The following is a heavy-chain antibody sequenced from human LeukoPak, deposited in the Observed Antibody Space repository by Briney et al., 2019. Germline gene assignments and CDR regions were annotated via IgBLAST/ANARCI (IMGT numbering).Heavy chain of an antibody. D-gene: IGHD3-9*01. Sequence: ASVKVSCKASGGTFSSYAISWVRQAPGQGLEWMGWINPNSGGTNYAQKFQGRVTMTRDTSISTAYMELSRLRSDDTAVYYCARDINDILTGYNYWGQGTLVTVSS. J-gene: IGHJ4*02. CDR3: ARDINDILTGYNY. CDR2: INPNSGGT. CDR1: GGTFSSYA. V-gene: IGHV1-2*02.